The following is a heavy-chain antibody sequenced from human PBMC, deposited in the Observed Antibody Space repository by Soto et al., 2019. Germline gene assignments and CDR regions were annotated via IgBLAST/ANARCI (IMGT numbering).Heavy chain of an antibody. D-gene: IGHD3-22*01. V-gene: IGHV1-69*02. CDR3: ARSLLGDYYDSDGLDN. CDR1: GGPYSKYS. CDR2: IIPIFDII. J-gene: IGHJ4*02. Sequence: QVQLVQSGTEVKKPGSSVTVSCKASGGPYSKYSISWVRQAPGQGLEWMGRIIPIFDIINYAQKFQGRVTITADKSTSTVYMDLSSLRSEDTAVYYCARSLLGDYYDSDGLDNWGQGTLVTVSS.